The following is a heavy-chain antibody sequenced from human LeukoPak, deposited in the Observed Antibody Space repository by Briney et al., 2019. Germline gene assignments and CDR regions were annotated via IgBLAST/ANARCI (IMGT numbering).Heavy chain of an antibody. CDR3: ARHNIGGHYYDSSGYPSSYYFDY. D-gene: IGHD3-22*01. CDR1: GGSISSGDYY. V-gene: IGHV4-30-4*01. CDR2: IYYSGST. Sequence: PSETLSLTCTVSGGSISSGDYYWSWIRQPPGKGLEWIGYIYYSGSTYYNPSLKSRVTISVDTSKNQFSLKLSSVTAADTAVYYCARHNIGGHYYDSSGYPSSYYFDYWGQGTLVTVSS. J-gene: IGHJ4*02.